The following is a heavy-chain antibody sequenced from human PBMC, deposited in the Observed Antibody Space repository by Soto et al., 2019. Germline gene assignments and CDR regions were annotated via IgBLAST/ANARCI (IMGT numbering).Heavy chain of an antibody. V-gene: IGHV4-39*01. J-gene: IGHJ4*02. Sequence: SETLSLTCTVSRGSISRGTNYWAWIRQPPGKGLEWIANIYYSGSTFYNPSLKSRVTISLDTSKNQFSLKLRSVTAADTAVYYCARHEAGWYFDSWGQGTLVTVSS. CDR2: IYYSGST. CDR3: ARHEAGWYFDS. CDR1: RGSISRGTNY. D-gene: IGHD6-25*01.